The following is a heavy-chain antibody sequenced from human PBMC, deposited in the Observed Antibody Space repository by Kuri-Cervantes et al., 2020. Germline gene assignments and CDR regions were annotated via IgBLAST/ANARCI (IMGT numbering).Heavy chain of an antibody. CDR3: AKDGGVRGYDYGGFFDY. CDR1: GFTFSSYG. D-gene: IGHD5-12*01. V-gene: IGHV3-30*02. J-gene: IGHJ4*02. Sequence: GESLKISCAASGFTFSSYGMHWVRQAPGKGLEWVAVIWYDGSNKYYADSVKGRFTISRDNSKNTLYLQMNSLRAEDTAVYYCAKDGGVRGYDYGGFFDYWGQGTLVTVSS. CDR2: IWYDGSNK.